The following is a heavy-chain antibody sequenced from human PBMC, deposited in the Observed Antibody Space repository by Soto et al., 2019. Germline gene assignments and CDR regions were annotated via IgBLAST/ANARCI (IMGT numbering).Heavy chain of an antibody. CDR3: ARAHDYYDYVWGSYRKAPKASYYYYGMDV. CDR2: IIPIFGTA. J-gene: IGHJ6*02. D-gene: IGHD3-16*02. CDR1: GGTFSSYA. V-gene: IGHV1-69*13. Sequence: SVKVSCKASGGTFSSYAISWVRQAPGQGLEWMGGIIPIFGTANYAQKFQGRVTITADESTSTAHMELSSLRSEDTAVYYCARAHDYYDYVWGSYRKAPKASYYYYGMDVWGQGTTVTVSS.